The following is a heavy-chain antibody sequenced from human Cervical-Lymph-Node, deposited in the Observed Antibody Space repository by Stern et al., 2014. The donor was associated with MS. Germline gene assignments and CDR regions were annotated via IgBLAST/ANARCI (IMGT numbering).Heavy chain of an antibody. V-gene: IGHV3-9*01. CDR1: GFTFDDYT. CDR2: ISWNSGSI. Sequence: EVQLEESGGGLVQPGRSLRLSCAASGFTFDDYTMHWVRQVPGKGLEWVSGISWNSGSIGYADSVKGRFTISRDNAKNSLYLQMNSLRAEDTALYYCAKDNYYYGMDVWGQGTTVTVSS. J-gene: IGHJ6*02. CDR3: AKDNYYYGMDV.